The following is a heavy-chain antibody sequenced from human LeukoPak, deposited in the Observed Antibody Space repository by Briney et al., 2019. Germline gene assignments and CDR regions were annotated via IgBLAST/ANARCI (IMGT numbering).Heavy chain of an antibody. CDR2: IYWDDDK. CDR3: AHRPPYYYGSFDI. Sequence: TLSLTCTVSGGSISSYYWSWIRQPPGKALEWLALIYWDDDKRYSPSLKSRLTITKDTSKNQVVLTMTNMDPVDTATYYCAHRPPYYYGSFDIWGQGTMVTVSS. J-gene: IGHJ3*02. D-gene: IGHD3-10*01. V-gene: IGHV2-5*08. CDR1: GGSISSYYW.